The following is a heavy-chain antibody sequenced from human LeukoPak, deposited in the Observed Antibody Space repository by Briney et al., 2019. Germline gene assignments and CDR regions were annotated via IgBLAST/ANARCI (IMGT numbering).Heavy chain of an antibody. J-gene: IGHJ2*01. V-gene: IGHV4-59*01. CDR2: ISYSGRT. CDR1: GDSISNYY. Sequence: PSETLSLTCAVSGDSISNYYWSWIRQPPGKELEWIGYISYSGRTNYNPSLKSRVTISVGTSKNQFSLNLNSVTAADTAVYYCARAGGYCGGDCYSRIDWYFDLWGRGTLVTVSS. CDR3: ARAGGYCGGDCYSRIDWYFDL. D-gene: IGHD2-21*02.